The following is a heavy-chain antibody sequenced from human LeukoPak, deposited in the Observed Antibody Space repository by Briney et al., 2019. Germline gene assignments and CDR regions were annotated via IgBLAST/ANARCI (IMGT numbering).Heavy chain of an antibody. V-gene: IGHV3-66*01. CDR3: ARGPASYCGGDCYSRVAFDI. D-gene: IGHD2-21*02. CDR1: GFTVSSNY. J-gene: IGHJ3*02. CDR2: IYSGGST. Sequence: GGSLRLSCAASGFTVSSNYMSWVRQAPGKGLEWVSVIYSGGSTYYADSVKGRFAISRDNSKNTLYLQMNSLRAEDTAVYYCARGPASYCGGDCYSRVAFDIWGQGTMVTVSS.